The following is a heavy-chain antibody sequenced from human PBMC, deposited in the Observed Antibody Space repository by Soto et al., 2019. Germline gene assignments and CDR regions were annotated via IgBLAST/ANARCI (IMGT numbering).Heavy chain of an antibody. J-gene: IGHJ2*01. CDR3: ARRARYVEMATIGWYFDL. D-gene: IGHD5-12*01. CDR1: GGTFSSYA. V-gene: IGHV1-69*12. CDR2: IIPIFGTA. Sequence: QVQLVQSGAEVKKPGSSVKVSCKASGGTFSSYAISWVRQAPGQGREWMGGIIPIFGTANYEQKFQGRVRITADESTSTAYMEQRSLRSEDTDVYYCARRARYVEMATIGWYFDLWGRGTLVTVSS.